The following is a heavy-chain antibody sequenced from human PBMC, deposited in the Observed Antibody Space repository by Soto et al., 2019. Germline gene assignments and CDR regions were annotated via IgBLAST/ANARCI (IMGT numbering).Heavy chain of an antibody. CDR1: GYSFTSYW. V-gene: IGHV5-51*01. Sequence: PGEALKISCKGSGYSFTSYWIGWVRQMPGKGLEWMGIIYPGDSDTRYSPSFQGQVTISADKSISTAYLQWSSLKASDTAMYYCARAGHSCYYSMDVWGKGTRVTVAS. CDR3: ARAGHSCYYSMDV. J-gene: IGHJ6*03. CDR2: IYPGDSDT.